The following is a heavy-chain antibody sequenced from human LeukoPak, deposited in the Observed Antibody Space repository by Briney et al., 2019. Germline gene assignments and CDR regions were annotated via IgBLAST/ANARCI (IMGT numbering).Heavy chain of an antibody. J-gene: IGHJ5*02. D-gene: IGHD3-3*01. CDR3: ARSRSYYDFWSGPEDWFDP. CDR2: IYYSGST. CDR1: GGSISSYY. Sequence: SETLPLTCTVSGGSISSYYWSWIRQPPGKGLEWIGYIYYSGSTNYNPSLKSRVTISVDTSKNQFSLKLSSVTAADTAVYYCARSRSYYDFWSGPEDWFDPWGQGTLVTVSS. V-gene: IGHV4-59*08.